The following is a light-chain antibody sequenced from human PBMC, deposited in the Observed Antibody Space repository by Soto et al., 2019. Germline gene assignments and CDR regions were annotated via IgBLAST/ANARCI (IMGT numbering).Light chain of an antibody. V-gene: IGKV3-20*01. J-gene: IGKJ5*01. CDR1: QSVSSSY. CDR3: QQYGSSLIT. Sequence: EIVLTQSPGTLSLSPGERATLSCRASQSVSSSYLAWYQQKPGQAPRLLIYGASSRATGIPDRFSGSGSGTDFTLPISRLEPEDFPVYYCQQYGSSLITFGQGTRLEIK. CDR2: GAS.